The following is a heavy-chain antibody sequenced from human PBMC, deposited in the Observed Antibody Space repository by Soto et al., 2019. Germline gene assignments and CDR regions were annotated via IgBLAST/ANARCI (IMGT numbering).Heavy chain of an antibody. CDR1: GFSLSTSGVG. V-gene: IGHV2-5*02. D-gene: IGHD3-9*01. CDR2: IFWDDDK. Sequence: QITLKESGPTLVKPTQPLTLTCTFSGFSLSTSGVGVGWIRQPPGKALEWLALIFWDDDKRYSPSLRSRLTITKGTSKNQLVLTMTNMDPVDTATYYCAHSPPYDILTGSLNYFDYWGQGTLVTVSS. J-gene: IGHJ4*02. CDR3: AHSPPYDILTGSLNYFDY.